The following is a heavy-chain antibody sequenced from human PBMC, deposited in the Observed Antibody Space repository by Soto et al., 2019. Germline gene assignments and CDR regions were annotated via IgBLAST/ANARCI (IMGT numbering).Heavy chain of an antibody. CDR1: GGTFSSYA. Sequence: SVKVSCKASGGTFSSYAISWVRQAPGQGLEWMGGIIPIFGTENYAQKFQGRVTITADESTSTAYMELSSLRSEDTAVYYCATAPMQAGTNWVDAWGQGTLVTVSS. D-gene: IGHD6-19*01. V-gene: IGHV1-69*13. CDR2: IIPIFGTE. CDR3: ATAPMQAGTNWVDA. J-gene: IGHJ5*02.